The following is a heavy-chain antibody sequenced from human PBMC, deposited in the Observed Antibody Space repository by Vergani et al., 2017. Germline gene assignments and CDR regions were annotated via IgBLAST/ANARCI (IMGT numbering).Heavy chain of an antibody. J-gene: IGHJ3*02. CDR3: ARDQDSSGAFDI. V-gene: IGHV3-48*01. D-gene: IGHD6-19*01. CDR2: ISSSSSTI. CDR1: GFTFSSYS. Sequence: EVQLVESGGGLVQPGGSLRLSCAASGFTFSSYSMNWVRQAPGKGLEWVSYISSSSSTIYYADSVKGRFTISSDNAKNSLYLQMNSLRAEDTAVYYCARDQDSSGAFDIWGQGTMVTVSS.